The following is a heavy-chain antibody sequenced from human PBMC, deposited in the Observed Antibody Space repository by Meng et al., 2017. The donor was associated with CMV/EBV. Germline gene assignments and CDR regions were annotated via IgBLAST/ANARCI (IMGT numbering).Heavy chain of an antibody. D-gene: IGHD3-3*01. CDR3: ARPFGVVNLPDY. J-gene: IGHJ4*02. CDR2: ISAYNGNT. Sequence: SCKASGYTFTSYGISWVRQAPGQGLEWMGWISAYNGNTNYAQKLQGRVTMTTDTSTSSAYMELRSLRSDDTAVYYCARPFGVVNLPDYWGQGTLVTVSS. V-gene: IGHV1-18*01. CDR1: GYTFTSYG.